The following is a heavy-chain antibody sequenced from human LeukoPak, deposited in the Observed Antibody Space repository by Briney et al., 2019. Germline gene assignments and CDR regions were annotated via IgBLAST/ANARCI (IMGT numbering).Heavy chain of an antibody. V-gene: IGHV3-64*01. Sequence: GGSLRLSCAASGFTFSSYGTHWVRQAPGKGLEYVSGISSKGGSTYYANSVKGRFTISRDNSKNTLYLQMGSLRAEDMAVYYCAREGGYQLLWRWFDPWGQGTLVTVSS. CDR2: ISSKGGST. D-gene: IGHD2-2*01. J-gene: IGHJ5*02. CDR3: AREGGYQLLWRWFDP. CDR1: GFTFSSYG.